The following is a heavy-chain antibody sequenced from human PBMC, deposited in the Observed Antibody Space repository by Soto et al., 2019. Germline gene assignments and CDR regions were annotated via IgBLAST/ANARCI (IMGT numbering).Heavy chain of an antibody. CDR3: ARIQASGWYYFDS. Sequence: SGPTLVNPTQTLTLTCTFSGFSLTTTGMCVSWIRQPPGRALEWLALIDWDDTKYYSTSLRTRLAISKDTSKDQVVLTMTNMDPVDTAXYYCARIQASGWYYFDSWGQGTLVTVSS. V-gene: IGHV2-70*01. CDR1: GFSLTTTGMC. J-gene: IGHJ4*02. D-gene: IGHD6-19*01. CDR2: IDWDDTK.